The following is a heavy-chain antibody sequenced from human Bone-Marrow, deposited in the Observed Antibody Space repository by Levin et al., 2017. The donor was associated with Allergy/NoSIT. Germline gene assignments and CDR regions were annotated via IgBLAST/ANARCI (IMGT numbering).Heavy chain of an antibody. CDR3: ARVMRRHAWSGITGTTGEGAFDI. Sequence: SETLSLTCTVSGGSVSSGSYYWSWIRQPPGKGLEWIGYIYYSGSTNYNPSLKSRVTISVDTSKNQFSLKLSSVTAADTAVYYCARVMRRHAWSGITGTTGEGAFDIWGQGTMVTVSS. CDR1: GGSVSSGSYY. CDR2: IYYSGST. J-gene: IGHJ3*02. D-gene: IGHD1-7*01. V-gene: IGHV4-61*01.